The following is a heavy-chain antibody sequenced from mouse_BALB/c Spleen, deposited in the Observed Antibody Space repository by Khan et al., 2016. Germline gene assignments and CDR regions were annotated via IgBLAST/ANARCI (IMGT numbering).Heavy chain of an antibody. CDR2: ISYSGST. CDR1: GYSITSDYA. V-gene: IGHV3-2*02. J-gene: IGHJ1*01. Sequence: EVQLQESGPGLVKPSQSLSLTCTVTGYSITSDYAWNWIRQFPGNKLEWMGYISYSGSTSYNPSLKSRISITRDTSKNQFFLLLNSVTPEDPSTYDCARRGNWGVWYFDVWGAGTTVTVSA. CDR3: ARRGNWGVWYFDV. D-gene: IGHD4-1*01.